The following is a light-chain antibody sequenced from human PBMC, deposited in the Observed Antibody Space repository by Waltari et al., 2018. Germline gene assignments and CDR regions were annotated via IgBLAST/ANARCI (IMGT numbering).Light chain of an antibody. J-gene: IGKJ4*01. CDR2: DSS. V-gene: IGKV3-20*01. CDR1: QNITNNY. CDR3: QQYENSPLT. Sequence: EVILTQSPDTLSLSPGARATLSCRASQNITNNYLAWYQQKPGLAPRLLIYDSSSRATGVPDRFSGSGSGTDFTLTIGRLEPEDYAVYYCQQYENSPLTFGGDTQVETK.